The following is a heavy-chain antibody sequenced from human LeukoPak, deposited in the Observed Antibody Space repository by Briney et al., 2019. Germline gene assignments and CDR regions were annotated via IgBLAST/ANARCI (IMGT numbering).Heavy chain of an antibody. J-gene: IGHJ6*02. V-gene: IGHV4-59*01. Sequence: PSETLSLTCTVAGGSISSYYWSWIRQPPGKGLEWIGYIYYSGSTNYNPSLKSRVTISVDTSKNQFSLKLSSVTAADTAVYYCARDNFWFGGRGMDVWGQGTTVTVSS. CDR3: ARDNFWFGGRGMDV. CDR1: GGSISSYY. D-gene: IGHD3-10*01. CDR2: IYYSGST.